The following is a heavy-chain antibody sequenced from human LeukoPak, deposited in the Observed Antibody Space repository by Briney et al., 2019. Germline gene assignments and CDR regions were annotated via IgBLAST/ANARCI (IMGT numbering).Heavy chain of an antibody. J-gene: IGHJ5*02. CDR1: GDSINSGAYS. CDR2: IYHSGST. V-gene: IGHV4-30-4*07. Sequence: SETLSLTCAVSGDSINSGAYSWSWIRQPPGKGLEWIGYIYHSGSTYYNPSLRSRVTITIDTSKSQFSLKVRSVTAADTAVYYCARVLGPLGYCTNGVCLEFDPWGQGTLVTVSS. CDR3: ARVLGPLGYCTNGVCLEFDP. D-gene: IGHD2-8*01.